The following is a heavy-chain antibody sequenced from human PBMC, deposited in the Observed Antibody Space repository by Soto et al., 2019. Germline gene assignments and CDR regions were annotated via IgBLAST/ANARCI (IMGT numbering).Heavy chain of an antibody. D-gene: IGHD3-9*01. J-gene: IGHJ5*02. V-gene: IGHV5-51*01. CDR1: GYSFTSYW. CDR2: IYPGDSDT. Sequence: GESLKISCKGSGYSFTSYWIGWVRQMPGKGLEWMGIIYPGDSDTRYSPSFQGQVTISAGKSISTAYLQWSSLKASDTAMYYCAREDILTGYTIDPWGQGTLVTVSS. CDR3: AREDILTGYTIDP.